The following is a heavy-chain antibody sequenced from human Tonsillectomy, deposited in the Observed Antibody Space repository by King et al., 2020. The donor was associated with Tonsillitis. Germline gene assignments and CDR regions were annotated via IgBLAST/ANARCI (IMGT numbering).Heavy chain of an antibody. CDR1: GYIFDNFG. CDR2: ISTYIGDR. V-gene: IGHV1-18*01. D-gene: IGHD2-2*01. CDR3: ARGRDIVVFPAVGFDY. Sequence: QLVQSGAEVKKPGASVKVSCMPSGYIFDNFGISWVRQAPGQGLEWMGWISTYIGDRKYGQKFQGRVTMTTDKSTSTAYMELRSLSSDDTAVYYCARGRDIVVFPAVGFDYWGQGTLVTVSS. J-gene: IGHJ4*02.